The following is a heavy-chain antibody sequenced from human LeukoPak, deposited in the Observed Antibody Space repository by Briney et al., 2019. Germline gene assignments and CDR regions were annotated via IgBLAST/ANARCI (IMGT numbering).Heavy chain of an antibody. D-gene: IGHD3-10*02. CDR3: ARVGRGELFGELLSYFDY. J-gene: IGHJ4*02. CDR1: GYTFTSYG. CDR2: ISAYNGNT. Sequence: AASVKVSCKASGYTFTSYGISWVRQAPGQGLEWMGWISAYNGNTNYAQKLQGRVTMTIDTSTSTAYMELRSLRSDDTAVYYCARVGRGELFGELLSYFDYWGQGTLVTVSS. V-gene: IGHV1-18*04.